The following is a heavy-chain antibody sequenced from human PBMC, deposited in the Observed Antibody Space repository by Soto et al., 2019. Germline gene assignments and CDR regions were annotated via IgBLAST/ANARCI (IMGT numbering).Heavy chain of an antibody. D-gene: IGHD4-17*01. CDR2: INHSGST. CDR1: GGSFSGYY. J-gene: IGHJ2*01. CDR3: ARHLDYGDYWDFDL. Sequence: SETLSLTCAVYGGSFSGYYWSWIRQPPGKGLEWIGEINHSGSTNYNPSLKSRVTISVDTSKNQLSLKLSSVTAADTAVYYCARHLDYGDYWDFDLWRRGTLVTV. V-gene: IGHV4-34*01.